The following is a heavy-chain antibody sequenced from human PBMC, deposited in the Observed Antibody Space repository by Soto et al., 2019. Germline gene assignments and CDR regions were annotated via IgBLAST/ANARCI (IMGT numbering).Heavy chain of an antibody. Sequence: GGSLRLSCAASGFTYRSYGMSWVRQAPGKGLEWVSSISGSGDNTYYADSAKGRFTISRDNSNNTLYLQMNSLRVEDTAVYYCAKDLRPGELEPFDFWGQGILVTVSS. J-gene: IGHJ4*02. CDR3: AKDLRPGELEPFDF. CDR2: ISGSGDNT. V-gene: IGHV3-23*01. D-gene: IGHD1-1*01. CDR1: GFTYRSYG.